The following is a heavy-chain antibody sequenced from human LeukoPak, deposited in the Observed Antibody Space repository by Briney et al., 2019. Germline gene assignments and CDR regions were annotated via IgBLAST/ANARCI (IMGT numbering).Heavy chain of an antibody. CDR3: ARDPYQWLPSTRPRDYYYYMDV. V-gene: IGHV1-2*02. CDR2: INPNSGGT. Sequence: ASVKVSSKASGYTFTGYYIHWVRQAPGQGLEYMGWINPNSGGTNYAQKFQGRVTMTRDTSISTAYMELSRLRSDDTAVYYCARDPYQWLPSTRPRDYYYYMDVWGEGTTVTVSS. D-gene: IGHD6-19*01. J-gene: IGHJ6*03. CDR1: GYTFTGYY.